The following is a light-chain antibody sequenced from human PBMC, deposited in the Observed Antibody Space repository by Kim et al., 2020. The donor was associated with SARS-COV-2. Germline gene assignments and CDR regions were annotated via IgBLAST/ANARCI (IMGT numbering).Light chain of an antibody. CDR2: HVT. J-gene: IGLJ3*02. CDR1: SSDIGAYAY. CDR3: SSYTNSDSWV. Sequence: GQSIAISCTGTSSDIGAYAYVSWCQQHPGKAPKLMIFHVTKRPSGVSSRFSGSKSANTASLTISGLQAEDEADYYCSSYTNSDSWVFGGGTKVTVL. V-gene: IGLV2-14*04.